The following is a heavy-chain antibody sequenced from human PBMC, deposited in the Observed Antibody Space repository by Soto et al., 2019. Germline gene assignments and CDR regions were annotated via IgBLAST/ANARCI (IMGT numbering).Heavy chain of an antibody. V-gene: IGHV3-33*01. CDR1: GFTFSSYG. Sequence: QVQLVESGGGVVQPGRSLRLSCAASGFTFSSYGMHWVRQAPGKGLEWVAVIWYDGSNKYYADSVKGRFTISRDNSKNTLYLKMNSLRAEDTAVYYCARGYYYDSSGYYHRLFDYWGQGTLVTVSS. CDR2: IWYDGSNK. J-gene: IGHJ4*02. D-gene: IGHD3-22*01. CDR3: ARGYYYDSSGYYHRLFDY.